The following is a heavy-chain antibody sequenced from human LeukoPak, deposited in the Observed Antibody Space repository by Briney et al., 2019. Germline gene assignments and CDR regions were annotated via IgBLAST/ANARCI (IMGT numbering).Heavy chain of an antibody. CDR1: GFTFSSYG. CDR2: IWYDGSNK. V-gene: IGHV3-33*06. Sequence: PGGSLRLSCAASGFTFSSYGMHWVRQAPGKGPEWVAVIWYDGSNKYYADPVKGRFTISRDNSKNTLYLQMNSLRAEDTAVYYCAKDDDSSGYYALDYWGQGTLVTVSS. D-gene: IGHD3-22*01. CDR3: AKDDDSSGYYALDY. J-gene: IGHJ4*02.